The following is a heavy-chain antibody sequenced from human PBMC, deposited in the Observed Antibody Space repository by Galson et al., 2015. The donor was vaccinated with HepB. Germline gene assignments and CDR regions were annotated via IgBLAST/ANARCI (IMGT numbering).Heavy chain of an antibody. D-gene: IGHD6-13*01. Sequence: SLRLSCAASGFTFSSYGMHWVRQAPGKGLEWVAFIRYDGSNKYYADSVKGRFTISRDNSKNTLYRQMNSLRAEDTAVYYCAKVPGIAAAGFDPWGQGTLVTVSS. CDR1: GFTFSSYG. J-gene: IGHJ5*02. CDR3: AKVPGIAAAGFDP. V-gene: IGHV3-30*02. CDR2: IRYDGSNK.